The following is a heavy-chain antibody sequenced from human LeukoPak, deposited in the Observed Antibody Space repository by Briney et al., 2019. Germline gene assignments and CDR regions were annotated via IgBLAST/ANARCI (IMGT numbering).Heavy chain of an antibody. Sequence: GGSLRLSCAASGFTFSSYSMNWVRQAPGKGLEWVSSISSSSSYIYYTDSVKGRFTISRDNAKNSLYLQMNSLRAEDTALYYCARDPDRGLPEYGMDVWGQGTTVTVSS. V-gene: IGHV3-21*01. D-gene: IGHD3-10*01. CDR1: GFTFSSYS. CDR2: ISSSSSYI. J-gene: IGHJ6*02. CDR3: ARDPDRGLPEYGMDV.